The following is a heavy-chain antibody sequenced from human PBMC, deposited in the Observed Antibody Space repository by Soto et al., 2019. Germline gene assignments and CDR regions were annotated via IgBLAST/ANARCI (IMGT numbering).Heavy chain of an antibody. D-gene: IGHD3-10*01. CDR3: AKDRHYPRDYFHY. V-gene: IGHV3-23*01. J-gene: IGHJ4*02. CDR2: VSANGQGI. Sequence: GGSLRLSCAASGSTFSSSAISWVRQAPGKGLEWVSAVSANGQGIYYADSVRGRFTISRDNSKNTVFLHMDSLSAEDTAVYYCAKDRHYPRDYFHYWGQGXLVTVSS. CDR1: GSTFSSSA.